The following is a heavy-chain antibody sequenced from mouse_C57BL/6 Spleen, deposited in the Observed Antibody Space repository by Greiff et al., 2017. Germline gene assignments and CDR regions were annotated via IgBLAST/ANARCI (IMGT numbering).Heavy chain of an antibody. V-gene: IGHV14-3*01. Sequence: EVQLQQSVAELVRPGASVKLSCTASGFNIKNTYMHWVKQRPEQGLEWIGRIDPANGNTKYAPKFQGKATIPADTSSNTAYLQLSSLTSEDTAIYYCAEGLRRDYWYFDVWGTGTTVTVSS. CDR2: IDPANGNT. D-gene: IGHD2-4*01. J-gene: IGHJ1*03. CDR3: AEGLRRDYWYFDV. CDR1: GFNIKNTY.